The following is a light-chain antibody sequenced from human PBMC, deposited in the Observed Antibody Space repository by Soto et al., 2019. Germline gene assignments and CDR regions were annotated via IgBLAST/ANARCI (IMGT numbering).Light chain of an antibody. V-gene: IGKV3-15*01. CDR2: GAS. CDR3: QQYNNWPPL. Sequence: EIAMTQSPATLSVSPGERATLSCRASQSVSSNLAWYQQKPGQAPRLLIYGASTRATGIPARFSGSGSGTEFTLTISSLQSEDFAVYYCQQYNNWPPLFGGGTKVDIK. J-gene: IGKJ4*01. CDR1: QSVSSN.